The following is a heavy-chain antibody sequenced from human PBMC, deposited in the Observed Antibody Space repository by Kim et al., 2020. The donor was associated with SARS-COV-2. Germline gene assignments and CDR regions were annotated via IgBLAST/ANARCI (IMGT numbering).Heavy chain of an antibody. V-gene: IGHV1-3*01. D-gene: IGHD2-2*01. Sequence: YSQKCQGRVTSTWDKSASTGYMELSSLRSEDTAVYYCARGSSTSTNWLDPWGQGTLVTVSS. J-gene: IGHJ5*02. CDR3: ARGSSTSTNWLDP.